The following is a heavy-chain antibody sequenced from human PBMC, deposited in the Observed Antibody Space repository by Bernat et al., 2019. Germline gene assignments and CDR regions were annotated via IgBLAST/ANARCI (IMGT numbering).Heavy chain of an antibody. J-gene: IGHJ4*02. D-gene: IGHD4-4*01. CDR3: ARGGVDNSNYGGLFDS. Sequence: QVQLQQWVAGLLKPSETLSLTCAVSDGAFSTYYWGWIRQPPGKGLEWIGEINHSGSTNYNPSLKSRVTMSVDTSRNRFSLKLSSVTAADSAIYFCARGGVDNSNYGGLFDSWGQGTLLTVSS. CDR2: INHSGST. V-gene: IGHV4-34*02. CDR1: DGAFSTYY.